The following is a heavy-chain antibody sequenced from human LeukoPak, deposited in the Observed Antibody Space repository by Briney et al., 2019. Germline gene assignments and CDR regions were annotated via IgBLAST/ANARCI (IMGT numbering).Heavy chain of an antibody. CDR1: GFTFSDYS. D-gene: IGHD4-17*01. CDR2: IGGSSSHI. Sequence: GGSLRLSCAASGFTFSDYSLNWVRQAPGKGLEWVSSIGGSSSHIYYADSLRGRFTISRDNAKNSLFLQMNSLRAEDTAVYYCAREGDYGDLEYYFDCWGQGTLVTVSS. CDR3: AREGDYGDLEYYFDC. V-gene: IGHV3-21*06. J-gene: IGHJ4*02.